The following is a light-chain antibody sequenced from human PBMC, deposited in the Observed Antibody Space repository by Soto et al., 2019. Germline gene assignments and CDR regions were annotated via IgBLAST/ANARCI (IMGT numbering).Light chain of an antibody. Sequence: EIVLTQSPATLSLSPGERATLSCRASQTVSSYLAWYQQKPGQAPRLLLYGASNRATGIPARFSGSGSGTDFTLTISSLEPEDFAVYYCQHRGKWPRTCGQGTKLEIK. J-gene: IGKJ2*01. CDR2: GAS. V-gene: IGKV3-11*01. CDR3: QHRGKWPRT. CDR1: QTVSSY.